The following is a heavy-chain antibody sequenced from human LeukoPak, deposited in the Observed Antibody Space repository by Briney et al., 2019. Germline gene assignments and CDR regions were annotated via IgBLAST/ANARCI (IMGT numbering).Heavy chain of an antibody. CDR3: ARGQKIAVAGTGWFDP. Sequence: PGASVKVSCTASGYTFTGYYMHWVRQAPGQRLEWMGWINPNSGGTNYAQTFQGRVTMTRDTSISTAYMELSRLRSDDTAVYYCARGQKIAVAGTGWFDPWGQGTLVTVSS. J-gene: IGHJ5*02. V-gene: IGHV1-2*02. CDR1: GYTFTGYY. D-gene: IGHD6-19*01. CDR2: INPNSGGT.